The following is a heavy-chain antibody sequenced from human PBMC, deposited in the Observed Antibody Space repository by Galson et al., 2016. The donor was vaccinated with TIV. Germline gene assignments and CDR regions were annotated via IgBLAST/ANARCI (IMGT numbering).Heavy chain of an antibody. CDR2: ISYDRSDI. CDR3: AIQWQSYVFDY. D-gene: IGHD6-19*01. CDR1: GFTFSSYG. V-gene: IGHV3-33*01. J-gene: IGHJ4*02. Sequence: SLRLSCAASGFTFSSYGMHWVRQTPGKGLEWVAIISYDRSDIYYGDSVKGRFTVSRDNSKNNLYLQMNSLTAEDTDVYYCAIQWQSYVFDYWGQGTVVTVSS.